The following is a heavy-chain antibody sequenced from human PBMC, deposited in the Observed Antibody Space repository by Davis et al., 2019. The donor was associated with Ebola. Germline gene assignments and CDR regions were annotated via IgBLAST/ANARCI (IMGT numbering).Heavy chain of an antibody. D-gene: IGHD1-20*01. V-gene: IGHV4-39*07. CDR2: IYYSGIT. Sequence: MPSETLSLTCTVSGGSIISSSSYWGWIRQPPRKGLEWIGSIYYSGITYYNPSLKSRVTISVDTSKNQFSLKLSSVTAADTAVYYCAREKAGITGTTEDGMDVWGQGTTVTVSS. J-gene: IGHJ6*02. CDR1: GGSIISSSSY. CDR3: AREKAGITGTTEDGMDV.